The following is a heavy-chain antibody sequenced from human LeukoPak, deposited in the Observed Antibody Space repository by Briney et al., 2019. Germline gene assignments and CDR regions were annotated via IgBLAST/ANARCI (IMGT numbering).Heavy chain of an antibody. CDR1: GGTFSSYA. Sequence: SVKVSCKASGGTFSSYAISWVRQAPGQVLEWMGRIIPILGIANYAQKFQGRVTITADKSTSTAYMELSSLRSEDTAVYYCARVKGDYFDYWGQGTLVTVSS. J-gene: IGHJ4*02. CDR3: ARVKGDYFDY. V-gene: IGHV1-69*04. D-gene: IGHD3-16*01. CDR2: IIPILGIA.